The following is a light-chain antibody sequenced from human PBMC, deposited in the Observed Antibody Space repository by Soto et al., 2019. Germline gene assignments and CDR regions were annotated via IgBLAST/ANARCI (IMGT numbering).Light chain of an antibody. J-gene: IGKJ4*01. CDR2: GAS. CDR3: QQYNNCPLT. Sequence: EIVMTQSPATLSVSPGERATLSCRASQSVSSNLAWYQQKPGQAPRLLIYGASTRATGIPARFSGSGSGTEFTLTISSLQSEDFAVYYCQQYNNCPLTFGGGTQVDIK. CDR1: QSVSSN. V-gene: IGKV3-15*01.